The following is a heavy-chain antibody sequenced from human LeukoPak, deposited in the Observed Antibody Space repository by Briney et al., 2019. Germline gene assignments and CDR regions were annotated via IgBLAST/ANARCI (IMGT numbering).Heavy chain of an antibody. CDR3: STTRVYYYGMDA. CDR2: TKSKADAGTI. J-gene: IGHJ6*02. CDR1: GFALTNAW. V-gene: IGHV3-15*01. Sequence: GGSLRLSCAASGFALTNAWMSWVRQAPGKGLEWVGRTKSKADAGTIDYAAPVKGRFTISRDDSKNMLYLQMNSLKAEDTAVYYCSTTRVYYYGMDAWGQGTTVTVS. D-gene: IGHD2-2*01.